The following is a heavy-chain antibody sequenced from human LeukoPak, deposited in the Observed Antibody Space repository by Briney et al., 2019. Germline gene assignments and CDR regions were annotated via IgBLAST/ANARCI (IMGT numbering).Heavy chain of an antibody. CDR3: ARINAASGGWPGEHYYIMDV. CDR1: GGSFSGYY. CDR2: INHRGVT. D-gene: IGHD6-19*01. Sequence: SETLSLTCAVYGGSFSGYYWSWIRQPPGKGLEWVGEINHRGVTNYSPPLKSRVTISMDTSKNQFSLKLNSVTAADTAAYYCARINAASGGWPGEHYYIMDVWGQGTPVTVSS. V-gene: IGHV4-34*01. J-gene: IGHJ6*02.